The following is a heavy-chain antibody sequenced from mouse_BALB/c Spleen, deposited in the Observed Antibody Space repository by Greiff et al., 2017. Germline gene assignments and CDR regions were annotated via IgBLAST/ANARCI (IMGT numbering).Heavy chain of an antibody. CDR3: ARSSRFFDY. D-gene: IGHD1-1*01. CDR1: GYSITSDYA. CDR2: ISYSGST. Sequence: EVKLMESGPGLVKPSQSLSLTCTVTGYSITSDYAWNWIRQFPGNKLEWMGYISYSGSTSYNPSLKSRISITRDTSKNQFFLQLNSVTTEDTATYYCARSSRFFDYWGQGTTLTVSS. J-gene: IGHJ2*01. V-gene: IGHV3-2*02.